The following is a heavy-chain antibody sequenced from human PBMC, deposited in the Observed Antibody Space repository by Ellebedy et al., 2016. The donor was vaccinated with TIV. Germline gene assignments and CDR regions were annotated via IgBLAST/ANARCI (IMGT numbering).Heavy chain of an antibody. CDR2: IRSKANSYAT. D-gene: IGHD2-15*01. CDR3: TRLEDIVVVVAAYDY. CDR1: GFTFSGSA. V-gene: IGHV3-73*01. Sequence: GESLKISCAASGFTFSGSAMHWVRQASGKGLEWVGRIRSKANSYATAYAASVKGRFTISRDDSKNTAYLQMNSLKTEDTAVYYCTRLEDIVVVVAAYDYWGQGTLVTVSS. J-gene: IGHJ4*02.